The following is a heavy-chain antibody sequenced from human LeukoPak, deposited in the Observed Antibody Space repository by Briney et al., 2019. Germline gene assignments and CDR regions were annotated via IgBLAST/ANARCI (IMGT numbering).Heavy chain of an antibody. CDR2: IRRKANSYAE. V-gene: IGHV3-73*01. CDR3: TAPYYYDSSGYHAHFDY. CDR1: GFTFSGSV. Sequence: AGGSLRLSCAASGFTFSGSVMLWVRQACGKGLYWVGRIRRKANSYAEAYAASVKGRFTISRDDSKNTAYLQMDSLKTEDTAVYYCTAPYYYDSSGYHAHFDYWGQGTLVTVSS. J-gene: IGHJ4*02. D-gene: IGHD3-22*01.